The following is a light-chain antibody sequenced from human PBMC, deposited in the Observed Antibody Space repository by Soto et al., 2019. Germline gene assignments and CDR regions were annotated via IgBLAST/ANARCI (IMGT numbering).Light chain of an antibody. CDR1: QSVSSY. V-gene: IGKV3-11*01. CDR3: QQRSNWPLT. Sequence: EIGLRQSPATLSLSPGERATLSCRASQSVSSYLAWYQQKPGQAPRLLIYDASNRATGIPARFSGSGSGTDFTLTISSLEPEDFAVYYCQQRSNWPLTFGPGTKVDIK. J-gene: IGKJ3*01. CDR2: DAS.